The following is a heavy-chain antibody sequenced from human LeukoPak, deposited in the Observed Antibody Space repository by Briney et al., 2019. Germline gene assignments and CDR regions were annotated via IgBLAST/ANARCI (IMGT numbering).Heavy chain of an antibody. CDR2: ISSSSYI. D-gene: IGHD3-10*01. Sequence: GGSLRLSCAASGFTFSSYSMNWVRQAPGKGLEWVSSISSSSYIYYADSVKGRFTISRDNAKNTLYLQMNSLSVEDTAVYYCARVGYYASGPFSYFDYWGQGTLVTVSS. J-gene: IGHJ4*02. CDR1: GFTFSSYS. V-gene: IGHV3-21*01. CDR3: ARVGYYASGPFSYFDY.